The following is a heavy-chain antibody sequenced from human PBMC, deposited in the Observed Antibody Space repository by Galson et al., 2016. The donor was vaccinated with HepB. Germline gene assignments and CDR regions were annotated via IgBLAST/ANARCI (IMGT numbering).Heavy chain of an antibody. Sequence: SLRLSCAASGFVVSSTYMSWVRQAPGKGLEWVSAIYSGDGTDYADSVKGRFTISRDNSENTRYLQMLSLRAEDTAVYYCASEFPTYDILTLGYWGQGTLVTVSS. CDR3: ASEFPTYDILTLGY. D-gene: IGHD3-9*01. CDR2: IYSGDGT. CDR1: GFVVSSTY. J-gene: IGHJ4*02. V-gene: IGHV3-53*01.